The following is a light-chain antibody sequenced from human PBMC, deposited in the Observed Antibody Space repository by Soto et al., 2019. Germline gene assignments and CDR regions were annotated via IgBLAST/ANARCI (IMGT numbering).Light chain of an antibody. CDR2: GAS. J-gene: IGKJ1*01. Sequence: RVMPRAPATLNMSPGKRATLSCRASQSVINNLAWYQQKPGQAPRLFIYGASTGATGVPARFSGSGSGTDFSLTISSLQSEDSAVYSCHRYDSWPPWTLVQGSKVDIK. V-gene: IGKV3-15*01. CDR1: QSVINN. CDR3: HRYDSWPPWT.